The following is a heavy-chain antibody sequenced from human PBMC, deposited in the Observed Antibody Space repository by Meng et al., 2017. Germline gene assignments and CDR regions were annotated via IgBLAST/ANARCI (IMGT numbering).Heavy chain of an antibody. V-gene: IGHV4-4*02. CDR2: IYHSGST. CDR1: CGSISSMNW. D-gene: IGHD7-27*01. J-gene: IGHJ4*02. Sequence: HVQLQGSGPGLVKPSGTLSLPCAGSCGSISSMNWWRWVRQPPGKGLGWIGEIYHSGSTNYNPSLKSRVTISVDKSKNQFSLKLSSVTAADTAVYYCARIGDWGSTRYFDYWGQGTLVTVSS. CDR3: ARIGDWGSTRYFDY.